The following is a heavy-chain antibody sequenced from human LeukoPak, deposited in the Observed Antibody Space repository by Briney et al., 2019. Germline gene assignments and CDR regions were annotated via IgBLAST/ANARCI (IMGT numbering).Heavy chain of an antibody. Sequence: PAASVKVSCKVSGYTLTELSMHWVRQAPGKGLEWMGGFDPEDGETIYAQKFQGRVTMTVDTSTDTAYMELSSLISEDTAIYYCAASVGDFWSGHRDYYFYMDVWAKGPRSPSP. CDR1: GYTLTELS. V-gene: IGHV1-24*01. CDR3: AASVGDFWSGHRDYYFYMDV. J-gene: IGHJ6*03. CDR2: FDPEDGET. D-gene: IGHD3-3*01.